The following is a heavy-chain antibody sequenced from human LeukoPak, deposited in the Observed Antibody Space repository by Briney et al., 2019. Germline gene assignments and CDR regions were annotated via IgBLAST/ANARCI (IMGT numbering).Heavy chain of an antibody. J-gene: IGHJ6*03. CDR2: IIPIFGTA. V-gene: IGHV1-69*05. CDR3: AREPQYYDILTGYYPDMYYYYMDV. CDR1: GGTFSSYA. D-gene: IGHD3-9*01. Sequence: SVKVSCKASGGTFSSYAISWVRQAPGQGLEWMGGIIPIFGTANYAQKFQGRVTITTDESTSTAYMELSSLRSEDTAVYYCAREPQYYDILTGYYPDMYYYYMDVWGKGTTVTVSS.